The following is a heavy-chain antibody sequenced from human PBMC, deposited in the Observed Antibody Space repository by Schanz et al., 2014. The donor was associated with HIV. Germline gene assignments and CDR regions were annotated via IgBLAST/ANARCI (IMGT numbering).Heavy chain of an antibody. Sequence: QVQLVQSGAEVKKPGSSVKVSCKASGGTFSSSAISWVRQAPGQGLEWMGGIIPLFGTSNYAQKVQGRATITADESTSTAYMELSSLRSEDTAVYYCARDSPVAAGTLDYWGQGTLVTVSS. J-gene: IGHJ4*02. CDR3: ARDSPVAAGTLDY. CDR2: IIPLFGTS. V-gene: IGHV1-69*01. D-gene: IGHD6-13*01. CDR1: GGTFSSSA.